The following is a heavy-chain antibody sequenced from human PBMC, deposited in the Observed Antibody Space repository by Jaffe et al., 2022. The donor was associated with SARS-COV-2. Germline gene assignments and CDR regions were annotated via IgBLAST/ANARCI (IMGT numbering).Heavy chain of an antibody. Sequence: EVQLVESGGGLVQPGRSLRLSCTASGFTFGDYAMSWVRQAPGKGLEWVGFIRSKAYGGTTEYAASVKGRFTISRDDSKSIAYLQMNSLKTEDTAVYYCTRDGFRELPAAMRYYYYGMDVWGQGTTVTVSS. CDR2: IRSKAYGGTT. V-gene: IGHV3-49*04. D-gene: IGHD2-2*01. CDR3: TRDGFRELPAAMRYYYYGMDV. CDR1: GFTFGDYA. J-gene: IGHJ6*02.